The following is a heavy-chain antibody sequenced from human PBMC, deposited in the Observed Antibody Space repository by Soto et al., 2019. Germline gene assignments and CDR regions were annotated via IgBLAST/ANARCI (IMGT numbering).Heavy chain of an antibody. V-gene: IGHV4-34*01. CDR2: INHSGST. D-gene: IGHD3-22*01. J-gene: IGHJ5*02. CDR1: GGSFSGYY. CDR3: AKGESSVSARDFDP. Sequence: PSETLSLTCAVYGGSFSGYYWSWIRQPPGKGLEWIGEINHSGSTNYNPSLKSRVTISVDTSKNQFSLKLSSVTAADTAVYYCAKGESSVSARDFDPWGQGTLVTVSS.